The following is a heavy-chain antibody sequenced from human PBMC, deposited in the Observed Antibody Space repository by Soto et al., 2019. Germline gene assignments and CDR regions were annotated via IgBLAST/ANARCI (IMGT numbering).Heavy chain of an antibody. CDR2: ISSSSSTI. V-gene: IGHV3-48*01. D-gene: IGHD6-6*01. Sequence: GGSLRLSCAASGFTFSSYSMNWVRQAPGKGLEWVSYISSSSSTIYYADSVKGRFTISRDNAKNSLYLQMNSLRAEDTAVYYCARIYLGIAARRDYYMDVGGKGTTVTVSS. J-gene: IGHJ6*03. CDR3: ARIYLGIAARRDYYMDV. CDR1: GFTFSSYS.